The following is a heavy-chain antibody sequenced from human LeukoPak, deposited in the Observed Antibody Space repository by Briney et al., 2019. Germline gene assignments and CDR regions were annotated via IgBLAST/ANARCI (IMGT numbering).Heavy chain of an antibody. CDR3: AKEKGSLGSPYFDF. CDR2: ISDSGDNT. D-gene: IGHD3-10*01. CDR1: GFTFSTYA. V-gene: IGHV3-23*01. Sequence: GGSLRLSCAASGFTFSTYAMSWVRQAPGRGLEWVSGISDSGDNTYYRDSVKGRFTMSRDNSKNMLYLQMNSLRAEDTAIYYCAKEKGSLGSPYFDFWGQGTLVTVSS. J-gene: IGHJ4*02.